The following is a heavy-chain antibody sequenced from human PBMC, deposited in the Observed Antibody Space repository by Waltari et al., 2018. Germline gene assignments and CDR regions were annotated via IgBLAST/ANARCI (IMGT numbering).Heavy chain of an antibody. CDR2: IHQSGRT. Sequence: QVHLQEAGPGLVKPSGTLSLTCAVPGASISNSYWGSWVRQPPGKGLEWMGQIHQSGRTNYNPSLDSRAIVSMDTSNNQISLKLTSATAADTAVYYCAADRGRGIYFDYWGQGTLVTVSP. CDR1: GASISNSYW. V-gene: IGHV4-4*02. J-gene: IGHJ4*02. CDR3: AADRGRGIYFDY. D-gene: IGHD2-15*01.